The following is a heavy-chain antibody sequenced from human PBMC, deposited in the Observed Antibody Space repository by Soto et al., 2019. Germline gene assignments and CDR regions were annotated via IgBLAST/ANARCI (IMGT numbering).Heavy chain of an antibody. J-gene: IGHJ4*02. CDR2: IYYGGST. CDR1: GGSVSSGSYY. Sequence: PSETLSLTCTVSGGSVSSGSYYWSWIRQPPGKGLEWIGYIYYGGSTNYNPSLKSRVTISVDTSKNQFSLKLSSVTAADTAVYYCALGYSYGYGWYWGQGTLVTVSS. V-gene: IGHV4-61*01. D-gene: IGHD5-18*01. CDR3: ALGYSYGYGWY.